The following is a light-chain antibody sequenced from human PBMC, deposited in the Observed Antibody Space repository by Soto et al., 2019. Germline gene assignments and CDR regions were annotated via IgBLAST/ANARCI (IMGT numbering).Light chain of an antibody. J-gene: IGKJ5*01. CDR3: QHDNSWRQIT. V-gene: IGKV3-15*01. Sequence: EIVMTQSPATLSVSPGERATLSCRASQSIRINVGWYQQRPGQAPRLLIYGASTRSHGIPARFGGSGSGTDFTLTSSSLESEDSALDYCQHDNSWRQITFGQGTRLEIK. CDR2: GAS. CDR1: QSIRIN.